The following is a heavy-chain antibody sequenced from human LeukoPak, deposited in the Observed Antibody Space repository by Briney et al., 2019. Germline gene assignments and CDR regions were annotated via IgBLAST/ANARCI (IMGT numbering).Heavy chain of an antibody. CDR1: GFTFSSYA. CDR3: ARRDGNSFVDY. V-gene: IGHV5-51*01. CDR2: IYPGDSDT. J-gene: IGHJ4*02. D-gene: IGHD2/OR15-2a*01. Sequence: GGSLRLSCAASGFTFSSYAMSWVRQAPGKGLEWMGIIYPGDSDTRYSPSFQGQVTISADKSISTAYLQWSSLKASDTAMYYCARRDGNSFVDYWGQGTLVTVSS.